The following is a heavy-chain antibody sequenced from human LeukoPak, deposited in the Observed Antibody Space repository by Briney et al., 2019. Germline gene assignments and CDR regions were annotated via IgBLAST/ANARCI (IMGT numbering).Heavy chain of an antibody. CDR1: GFTFSRYA. CDR2: ISYDGSNK. Sequence: GRSLRPSCAASGFTFSRYAMHWVREAPGRGLGWVAVISYDGSNKYYADSVKGRFTISRDNSKNTLYMQMNSLRAEDTAVYYCAREYSSSWSHYFDYWGQGTLVTVSS. D-gene: IGHD6-13*01. J-gene: IGHJ4*02. CDR3: AREYSSSWSHYFDY. V-gene: IGHV3-30*04.